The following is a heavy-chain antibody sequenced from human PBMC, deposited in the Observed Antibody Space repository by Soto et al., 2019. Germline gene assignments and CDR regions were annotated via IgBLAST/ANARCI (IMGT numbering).Heavy chain of an antibody. V-gene: IGHV3-23*01. CDR3: AIEPLSDY. CDR2: ISGSGGST. Sequence: ASGFAFSICAMSWFRQAPGKGLEWVSAISGSGGSTYYGDSVKGRFTIARDNSKNTLYLQMNSLRAEDTAVYYCAIEPLSDYWGQGTLVTVSS. CDR1: GFAFSICA. J-gene: IGHJ4*02.